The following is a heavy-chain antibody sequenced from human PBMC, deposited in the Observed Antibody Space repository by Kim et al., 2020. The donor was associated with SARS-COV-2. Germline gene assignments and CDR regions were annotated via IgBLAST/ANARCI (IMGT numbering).Heavy chain of an antibody. CDR3: ARTVRSGWYPHYFDY. CDR2: IYYSGST. D-gene: IGHD6-19*01. Sequence: SETLSLTCTVSGGSISSGGYYWSWIRQHQGKGLEWIGYIYYSGSTYYNPSLKSRVTISVDTSKNQFSLKLSSVTAADTAVYYCARTVRSGWYPHYFDYWGQGTLVTVSS. CDR1: GGSISSGGYY. V-gene: IGHV4-31*03. J-gene: IGHJ4*02.